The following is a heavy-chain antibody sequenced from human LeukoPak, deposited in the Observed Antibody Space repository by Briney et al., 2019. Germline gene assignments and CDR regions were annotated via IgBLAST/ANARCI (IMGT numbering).Heavy chain of an antibody. J-gene: IGHJ4*02. CDR1: GFTVSSNY. CDR2: IYSGGST. CDR3: ARARYSSGWYDY. D-gene: IGHD6-19*01. Sequence: GGSLRLSCAASGFTVSSNYMSWVRQAPGKGLEWVSVIYSGGSTYYADSVKGRFTISRDNSKNTRYLQMNSLRAEDTAVYYCARARYSSGWYDYWGQGTLVTVSS. V-gene: IGHV3-53*01.